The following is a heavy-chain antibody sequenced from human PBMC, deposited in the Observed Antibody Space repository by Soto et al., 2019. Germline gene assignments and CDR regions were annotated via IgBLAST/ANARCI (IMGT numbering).Heavy chain of an antibody. Sequence: EVQLVESGGGLVQPGGSLRLSCAASGFTFSDHYMDWVRQAPGKGLEWVGRTRNKANSYTTEYASSVRGRFTISRDDSKNLLYLQINSLETEDTAVYYCTSHVVVTLINGFDIWGQGTMVTVSS. V-gene: IGHV3-72*01. J-gene: IGHJ3*02. D-gene: IGHD2-21*02. CDR3: TSHVVVTLINGFDI. CDR2: TRNKANSYTT. CDR1: GFTFSDHY.